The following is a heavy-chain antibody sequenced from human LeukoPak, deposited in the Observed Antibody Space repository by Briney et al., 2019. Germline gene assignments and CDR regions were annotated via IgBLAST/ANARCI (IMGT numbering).Heavy chain of an antibody. V-gene: IGHV3-30-3*01. CDR1: GFTFSSYA. CDR3: ARDSVGATNYFDY. CDR2: ISYDGSNK. J-gene: IGHJ4*02. D-gene: IGHD1-26*01. Sequence: GRSLRLSCAASGFTFSSYAMHWVRQAPGKGLEWVAVISYDGSNKYYADSVKGRFTISRDNSKNTLYLQMNSLRAEDTAVYYCARDSVGATNYFDYWGQGTLVTVSS.